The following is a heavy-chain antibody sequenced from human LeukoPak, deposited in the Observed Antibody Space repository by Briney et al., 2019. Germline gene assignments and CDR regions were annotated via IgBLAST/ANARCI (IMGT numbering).Heavy chain of an antibody. CDR1: GGSFSGYY. D-gene: IGHD3-22*01. CDR3: ARRRQYYDSSGYHLPFDY. J-gene: IGHJ4*02. Sequence: SETLSLTCAVYGGSFSGYYWSWIRQPPGKGLEWIGEINHSGSTNYNPSLKSRVNISVDTSKKQFSQKLSSVTAADTAVYYCARRRQYYDSSGYHLPFDYWGQGTLVTVSS. CDR2: INHSGST. V-gene: IGHV4-34*01.